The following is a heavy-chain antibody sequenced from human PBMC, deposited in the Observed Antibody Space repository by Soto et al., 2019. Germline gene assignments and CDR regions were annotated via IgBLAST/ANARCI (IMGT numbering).Heavy chain of an antibody. CDR2: MFHSGGA. CDR1: DGSISTYDW. D-gene: IGHD3-3*01. V-gene: IGHV4-4*02. J-gene: IGHJ4*02. CDR3: ATGNVDSMLEY. Sequence: QVQLHESGPGLVKPSETLSLTCVVSDGSISTYDWWPWVRQPPGKGLEWIGKMFHSGGADYSPSLKRRVTISADSSKNPFSLRLTAVTAADTAVYYCATGNVDSMLEYWGQGTQVAVSS.